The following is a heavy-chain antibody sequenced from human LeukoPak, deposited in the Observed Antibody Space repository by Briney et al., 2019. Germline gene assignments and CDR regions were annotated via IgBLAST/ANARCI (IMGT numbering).Heavy chain of an antibody. Sequence: GASVKVSCKASGYTFTSYGIGWVRQAPGQGLEWMGWISAYNGNTNYAQKLQGRVTMTTDTSTSTAYMELRSLRSDDTAVYYCARDRSSSWYKDFDYWGQGTLVTVSS. CDR1: GYTFTSYG. V-gene: IGHV1-18*01. CDR2: ISAYNGNT. CDR3: ARDRSSSWYKDFDY. D-gene: IGHD6-13*01. J-gene: IGHJ4*02.